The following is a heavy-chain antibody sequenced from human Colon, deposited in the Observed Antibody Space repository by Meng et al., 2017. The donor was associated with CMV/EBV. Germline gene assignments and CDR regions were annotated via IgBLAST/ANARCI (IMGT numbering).Heavy chain of an antibody. V-gene: IGHV3-21*06. D-gene: IGHD3-3*01. CDR1: GLTFTYAW. J-gene: IGHJ6*02. CDR2: ISSSSSRI. CDR3: ARGILRYLEWLSGYGMDV. Sequence: GGSLRLSCAASGLTFTYAWMNWVRQAPGKGLEWVSSISSSSSRIYYADSVKGRFTISRDNAKNSLYLQMNSLRAEDTAVYYCARGILRYLEWLSGYGMDVWGQGTAVTVSS.